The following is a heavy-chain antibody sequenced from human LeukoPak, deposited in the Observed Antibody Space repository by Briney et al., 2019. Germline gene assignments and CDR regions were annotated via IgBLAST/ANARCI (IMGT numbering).Heavy chain of an antibody. Sequence: GGSLRLSCAASGFTFSSYAMSWVRQAPGKGLEWVSAISGSGGSTYYADSVKGRFTISRDNSKNTLYLQMNSLRAEDTAVYYCAKQIVVVVPAAMYATTFDIRGQGTMVTVSS. D-gene: IGHD2-2*01. CDR3: AKQIVVVVPAAMYATTFDI. CDR2: ISGSGGST. CDR1: GFTFSSYA. V-gene: IGHV3-23*01. J-gene: IGHJ3*02.